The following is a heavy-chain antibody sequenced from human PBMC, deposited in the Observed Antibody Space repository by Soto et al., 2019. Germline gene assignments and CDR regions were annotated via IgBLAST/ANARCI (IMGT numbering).Heavy chain of an antibody. CDR3: ARESGGATATLDYYYFYMDV. Sequence: QVQLVQSGAEVKKPGASVTVSCKASGYRFSDYYLHWVRQAPGQGPEWMGWMNPNSGDTKYAQKFKDRVTMTRDTSVRTAFMELNWLKSDDTAVYYCARESGGATATLDYYYFYMDVWGIGTTVTVSS. CDR1: GYRFSDYY. D-gene: IGHD5-12*01. J-gene: IGHJ6*03. CDR2: MNPNSGDT. V-gene: IGHV1-2*02.